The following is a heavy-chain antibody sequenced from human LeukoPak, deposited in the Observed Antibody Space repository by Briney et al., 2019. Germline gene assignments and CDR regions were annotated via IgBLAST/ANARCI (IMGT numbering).Heavy chain of an antibody. CDR1: GYTFTSYD. CDR2: MNPNSGNT. V-gene: IGHV1-8*01. Sequence: GASVKVSCKASGYTFTSYDINWVRQATGQGLEWMGWMNPNSGNTGYAQKFQGRVTMTRNTSISTAYMGLSSLRSEDTAVYYCARSHYDILTGYEYNWFDPWGQGTLVTVSS. J-gene: IGHJ5*02. CDR3: ARSHYDILTGYEYNWFDP. D-gene: IGHD3-9*01.